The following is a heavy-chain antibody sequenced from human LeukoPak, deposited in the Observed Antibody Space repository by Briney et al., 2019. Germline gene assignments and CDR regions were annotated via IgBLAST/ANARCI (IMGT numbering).Heavy chain of an antibody. D-gene: IGHD6-13*01. CDR2: ISAYNGNA. V-gene: IGHV1-18*01. CDR3: ARNSGAESGSLYFDY. Sequence: ASVKVSCKASGFTFTSYGISWVRQAPGQGLEWMGWISAYNGNANYAQKFQGRVTMTTDTATSTAYMELRSLRSDDTAVYSCARNSGAESGSLYFDYWGQGTLVTVSS. CDR1: GFTFTSYG. J-gene: IGHJ4*02.